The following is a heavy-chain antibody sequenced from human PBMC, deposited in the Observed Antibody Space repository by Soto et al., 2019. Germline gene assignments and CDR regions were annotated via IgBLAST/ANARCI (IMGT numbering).Heavy chain of an antibody. J-gene: IGHJ4*02. CDR3: ASASIAARFDY. Sequence: GGSLRLSCAASGFTVSSNYMSWVRQAPGKGLEWVSVIYSGGSTYYADSVKGRFTISRDKSKNTLYLQMNSLRAEDTAVYYCASASIAARFDYWGQGTLVTVSS. CDR1: GFTVSSNY. V-gene: IGHV3-53*01. CDR2: IYSGGST. D-gene: IGHD6-6*01.